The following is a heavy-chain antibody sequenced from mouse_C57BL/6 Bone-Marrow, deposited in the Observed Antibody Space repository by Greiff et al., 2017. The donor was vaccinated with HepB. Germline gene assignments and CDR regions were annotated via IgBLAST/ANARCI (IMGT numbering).Heavy chain of an antibody. CDR2: IYPGNSDT. D-gene: IGHD1-1*01. CDR3: TRGDYYGSSYRFDY. J-gene: IGHJ2*01. Sequence: VQLQQSGTVLARPGASVKMSCKTSGYTFTSYWMHWVKQRPGQGLEWIGAIYPGNSDTSYNQKFKGKAKLTAVTSASTAYMELSSLTNEDSAVYYCTRGDYYGSSYRFDYWGQGTTLTVSS. CDR1: GYTFTSYW. V-gene: IGHV1-5*01.